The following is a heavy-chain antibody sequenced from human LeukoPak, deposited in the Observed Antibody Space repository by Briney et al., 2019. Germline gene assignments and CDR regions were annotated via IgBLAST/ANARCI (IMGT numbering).Heavy chain of an antibody. V-gene: IGHV3-15*01. J-gene: IGHJ6*02. Sequence: ASETLSLTCTVSGGSISSYYWSWVRQAPGKGLEWVGRIKRKSDGETTDYAAPVKGRFTISRDDSKNTLHLQMNSLKTEDTAVYYCTTDPYSGSYNYYHGMDVWGQGTTVTVSS. CDR2: IKRKSDGETT. CDR3: TTDPYSGSYNYYHGMDV. CDR1: GGSISSYY. D-gene: IGHD1-26*01.